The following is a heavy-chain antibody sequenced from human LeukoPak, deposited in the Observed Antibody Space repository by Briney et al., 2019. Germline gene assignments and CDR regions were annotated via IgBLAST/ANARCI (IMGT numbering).Heavy chain of an antibody. CDR3: ARILSGYAFDY. CDR1: GSSISSGGYY. V-gene: IGHV4-31*03. D-gene: IGHD3-3*01. CDR2: IYYSGST. J-gene: IGHJ4*02. Sequence: SETLSLTCTVSGSSISSGGYYWSWIRQHPGKGLEWIGYIYYSGSTYYNPSLKSRVTISVDTSKNQFSLKLSSVTAADTAVYYCARILSGYAFDYWGQGTLVTVSS.